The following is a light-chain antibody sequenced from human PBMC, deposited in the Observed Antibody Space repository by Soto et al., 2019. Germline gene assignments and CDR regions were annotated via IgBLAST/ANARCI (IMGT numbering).Light chain of an antibody. CDR1: SSNIGSNT. CDR3: AAWDDSLNGSV. CDR2: SNN. J-gene: IGLJ1*01. V-gene: IGLV1-44*01. Sequence: VLTQPPSASGTPGQRVTISCSGSSSNIGSNTVNWYQQLPGTAPKLLIYSNNQRPSGVPDRFSGSKSGTSASLAISGLQSEDEADYYCAAWDDSLNGSVFGTGTKVTVL.